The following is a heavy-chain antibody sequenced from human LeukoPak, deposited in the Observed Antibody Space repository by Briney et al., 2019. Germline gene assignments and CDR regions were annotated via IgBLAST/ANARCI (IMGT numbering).Heavy chain of an antibody. Sequence: ASVKVSCKASGYTFTGYYMHWVRQAPGQGLEWMGWINPNSGGTNYAQKFQGRVTMTRDTSISTAYMELSRLRSDDTAVYYCARAASITMTVVALYGMDVWGQGTTVTVSS. CDR2: INPNSGGT. J-gene: IGHJ6*02. CDR1: GYTFTGYY. D-gene: IGHD3-22*01. CDR3: ARAASITMTVVALYGMDV. V-gene: IGHV1-2*02.